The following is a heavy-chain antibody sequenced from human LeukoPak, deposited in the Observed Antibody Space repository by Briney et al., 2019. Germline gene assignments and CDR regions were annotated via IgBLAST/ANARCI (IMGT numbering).Heavy chain of an antibody. CDR2: ISAYNGST. CDR3: ARDVWIVGATDY. CDR1: GYTFTSYG. V-gene: IGHV1-18*01. D-gene: IGHD1-26*01. J-gene: IGHJ4*02. Sequence: ASVKVSCKASGYTFTSYGISWVRQAPGQGLEWMGWISAYNGSTNYAQKLQGRVTMTTDTSTSTAYMELRSLRSDDTAVYYCARDVWIVGATDYLGQGTLVTVSS.